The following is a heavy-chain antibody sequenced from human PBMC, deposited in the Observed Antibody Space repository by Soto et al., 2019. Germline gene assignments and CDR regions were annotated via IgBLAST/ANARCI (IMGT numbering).Heavy chain of an antibody. V-gene: IGHV1-69*13. CDR3: ARGGTGYYYGMDL. J-gene: IGHJ6*02. Sequence: SVKVSCKASGGTFSNYAINWVRQAPGQGLQWMGGIIPVFGSRYAQKFQGRVTITADESMTTAYMELRSLTSEDTAVYYCARGGTGYYYGMDLWGQGTTVTVSS. D-gene: IGHD1-1*01. CDR1: GGTFSNYA. CDR2: IIPVFGS.